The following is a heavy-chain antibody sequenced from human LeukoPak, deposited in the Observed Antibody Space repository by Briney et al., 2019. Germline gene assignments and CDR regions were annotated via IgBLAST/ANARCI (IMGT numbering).Heavy chain of an antibody. D-gene: IGHD3-3*01. V-gene: IGHV3-7*01. CDR3: ARDLGLPTSYYDFWSGYYTISSGLDP. J-gene: IGHJ5*02. CDR1: GFTFSSYW. CDR2: IKQDGSEK. Sequence: GGSLRLSCAASGFTFSSYWMSWVRQAPGKGLEWVANIKQDGSEKYYVDSVKGRFTISRDNAKNSLYPQMNSLRAEDTAVYYCARDLGLPTSYYDFWSGYYTISSGLDPWGQGTLVTVSS.